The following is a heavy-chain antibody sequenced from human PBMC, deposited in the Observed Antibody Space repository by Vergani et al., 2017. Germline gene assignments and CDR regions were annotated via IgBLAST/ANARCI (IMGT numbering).Heavy chain of an antibody. CDR2: IVVGSGNT. CDR3: AAYLDSSSWYRVRYFDY. V-gene: IGHV1-58*01. J-gene: IGHJ4*02. D-gene: IGHD6-13*01. CDR1: GFTFTSSA. Sequence: QMQLVQSGPEVKKPGTSVKVSCKASGFTFTSSAVQWVRQARGQRLEWIGWIVVGSGNTNYAQKFQERVTSTRDMSTSTAYMELSRLRSEEPAVYYCAAYLDSSSWYRVRYFDYWGQGTLVTVSS.